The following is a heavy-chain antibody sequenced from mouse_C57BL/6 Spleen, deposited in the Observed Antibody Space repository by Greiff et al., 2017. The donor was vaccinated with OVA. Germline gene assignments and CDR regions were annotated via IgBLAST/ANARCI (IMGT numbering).Heavy chain of an antibody. CDR1: GYTFTDYE. Sequence: VQLQQSGAELVRPGASVTLSCKASGYTFTDYEMHWVKQTPVHGLEWIGAIDPETGGTAYNQKFKGKAILTADKSSSTAYMELRSLTSEDSAVYYCTRRYYGSRVPYYYAMDYWGQGTSVTVSS. CDR3: TRRYYGSRVPYYYAMDY. V-gene: IGHV1-15*01. CDR2: IDPETGGT. D-gene: IGHD1-1*01. J-gene: IGHJ4*01.